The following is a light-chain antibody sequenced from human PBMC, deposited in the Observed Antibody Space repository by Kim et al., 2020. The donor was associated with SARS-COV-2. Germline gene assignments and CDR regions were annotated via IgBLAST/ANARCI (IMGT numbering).Light chain of an antibody. V-gene: IGLV3-19*01. J-gene: IGLJ1*01. Sequence: SSELTQDPAVSVALGQTVRITCQGASLRSYYASWYQQKPGQAPVLVIYGKNNRPPGIPDRFSGSSSGNTASLTITGAQAEDEADYYCNSRDSSGNHYVFGTGTKVTVL. CDR2: GKN. CDR3: NSRDSSGNHYV. CDR1: SLRSYY.